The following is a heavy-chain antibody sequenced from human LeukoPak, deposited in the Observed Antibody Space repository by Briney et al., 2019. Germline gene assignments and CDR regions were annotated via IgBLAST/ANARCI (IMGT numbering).Heavy chain of an antibody. D-gene: IGHD6-19*01. CDR2: IYYSGST. J-gene: IGHJ4*02. CDR3: ARDRSSGYFFDY. CDR1: GGSMSTNY. V-gene: IGHV4-59*01. Sequence: PSETLSLTCTVSGGSMSTNYWSWIRQPPGKGLEWIGYIYYSGSTNYNLSLKSRVTMSVDTSTNEFSLKLSSVTAADTAMYFCARDRSSGYFFDYWGLGTLVTVSS.